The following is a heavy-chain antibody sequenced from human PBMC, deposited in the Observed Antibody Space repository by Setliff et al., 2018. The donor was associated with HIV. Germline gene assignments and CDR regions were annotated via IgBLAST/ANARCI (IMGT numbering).Heavy chain of an antibody. CDR2: IYYIGNT. Sequence: SETLSLTCTVSGGSISGGGYYWSWIRQHPGKGLDWIGNIYYIGNTDYNPSLKSRVTTSVDTSKNQFSLKLSSVTAADTAVYYCARLVGGDSSSSFFFDYWGQGTLVTVSS. D-gene: IGHD6-6*01. CDR1: GGSISGGGYY. J-gene: IGHJ4*02. CDR3: ARLVGGDSSSSFFFDY. V-gene: IGHV4-39*01.